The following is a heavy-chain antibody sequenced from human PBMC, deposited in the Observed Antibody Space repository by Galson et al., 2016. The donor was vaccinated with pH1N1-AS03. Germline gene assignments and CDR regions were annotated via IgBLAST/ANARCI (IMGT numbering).Heavy chain of an antibody. CDR1: GFRLSNLW. J-gene: IGHJ4*02. CDR2: IYSGDSDS. CDR3: AKLAVAGRWFFDY. Sequence: QSGAEVKKPGESLKISCEGSGFRLSNLWIGWVRQMPGKGLEWMGIIYSGDSDSRYSPSFQGHVTISADKSINTAYLQWTSLQASDTAMYYCAKLAVAGRWFFDYWGQGTLVTVS. V-gene: IGHV5-51*03. D-gene: IGHD6-19*01.